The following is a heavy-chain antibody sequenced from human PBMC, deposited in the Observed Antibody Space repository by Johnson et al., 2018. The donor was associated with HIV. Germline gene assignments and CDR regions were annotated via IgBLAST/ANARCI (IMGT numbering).Heavy chain of an antibody. Sequence: MLLVESGGGMVKPGGSLRLSCAASGFTFSNAWMTWVRQAPGKGLEWIGRIKSKTDGGTTDYAAPVKGRFTISRDNAKNSLYLQMNSLRGEETAVYYCALKQLVTMDDAFDIWGQGTMVTVSS. CDR1: GFTFSNAW. D-gene: IGHD6-13*01. CDR2: IKSKTDGGTT. V-gene: IGHV3-15*05. CDR3: ALKQLVTMDDAFDI. J-gene: IGHJ3*02.